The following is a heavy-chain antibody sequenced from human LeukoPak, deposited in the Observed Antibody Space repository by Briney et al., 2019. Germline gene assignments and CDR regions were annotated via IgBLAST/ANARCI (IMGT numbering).Heavy chain of an antibody. J-gene: IGHJ6*02. Sequence: ASVKVSCKASGYTFTSYDINWVRQATGRGLEWMGWMNPNSGNTGYAQKFQGRVTMTRNTSISTAYMVLSSLRSGDTAVYYCARGRAYYDFWSGLVWGQGTTVTVSS. CDR2: MNPNSGNT. CDR1: GYTFTSYD. D-gene: IGHD3-3*01. V-gene: IGHV1-8*01. CDR3: ARGRAYYDFWSGLV.